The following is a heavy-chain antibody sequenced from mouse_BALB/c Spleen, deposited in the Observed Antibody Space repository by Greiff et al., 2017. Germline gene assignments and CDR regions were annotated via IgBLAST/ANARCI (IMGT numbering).Heavy chain of an antibody. D-gene: IGHD1-2*01. CDR2: ISSGGST. J-gene: IGHJ4*01. CDR1: GFTFSSYA. V-gene: IGHV5-6-5*01. CDR3: ASTARRDYYAMDY. Sequence: EVQLVESGGGLVKPGGSLKLSCAASGFTFSSYAMSWVRQTPEKRLEWVASISSGGSTYYPDSVKGRFTISRDNARNILYLQMSSLRSEDTAMYYCASTARRDYYAMDYWGQGTSVTVSS.